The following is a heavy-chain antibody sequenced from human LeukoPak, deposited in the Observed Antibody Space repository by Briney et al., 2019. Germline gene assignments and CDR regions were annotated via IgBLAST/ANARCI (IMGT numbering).Heavy chain of an antibody. Sequence: SGGSLRLSCAAAGFTVSSYAVSGVRQAPGKGLEWVSAISGSAYSTYYADSVKGRFTISRDNSKNTLYLQMNSLRAEDTAVYYCAKNIWTDMATIYYYMDVWGKGTTVTVSS. CDR2: ISGSAYST. J-gene: IGHJ6*03. V-gene: IGHV3-23*01. D-gene: IGHD5-24*01. CDR1: GFTVSSYA. CDR3: AKNIWTDMATIYYYMDV.